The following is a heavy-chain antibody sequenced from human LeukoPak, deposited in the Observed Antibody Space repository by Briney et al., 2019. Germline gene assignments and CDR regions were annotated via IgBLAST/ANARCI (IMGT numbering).Heavy chain of an antibody. J-gene: IGHJ6*04. CDR1: GGSISSYY. Sequence: SETLSLTCTVSGGSISSYYWSWIRQPPGKGLEWIGNIYYSGSTNYNPSLKSRVTISVDTSKNQFSLKLSSVTAADTAVYYCARNGKERYCSSTSCYIYYYYGMDVWGKGTTVTVSS. V-gene: IGHV4-59*01. CDR2: IYYSGST. CDR3: ARNGKERYCSSTSCYIYYYYGMDV. D-gene: IGHD2-2*02.